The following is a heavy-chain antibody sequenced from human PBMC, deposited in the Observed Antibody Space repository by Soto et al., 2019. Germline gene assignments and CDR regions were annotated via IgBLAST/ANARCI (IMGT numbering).Heavy chain of an antibody. J-gene: IGHJ4*02. CDR2: IYPGDSDT. D-gene: IGHD3-22*01. Sequence: GESLKISCKGSGYSFTSYWIGWVRQMPGKGLEWMGIIYPGDSDTSYSPSFQGQVTFSADKSISTAYLQWSSLKASDTAMYYCASSGYYYDSSGYPFDYWGQGTLVTVSS. CDR3: ASSGYYYDSSGYPFDY. V-gene: IGHV5-51*01. CDR1: GYSFTSYW.